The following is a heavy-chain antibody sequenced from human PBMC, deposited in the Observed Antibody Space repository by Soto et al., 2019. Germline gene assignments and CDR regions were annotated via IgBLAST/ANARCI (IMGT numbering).Heavy chain of an antibody. CDR3: ARDLWGYCGTDCYPLDV. J-gene: IGHJ6*02. CDR1: GGSISRYY. CDR2: MYNTGST. D-gene: IGHD2-21*02. V-gene: IGHV4-59*01. Sequence: SETLSLTCTVSGGSISRYYWSWIRQPPGKGLEWIGYMYNTGSTVYNPSFKSRVTISVDTSKNLFSLKLNSVTAADTAVYYCARDLWGYCGTDCYPLDVWGQGTTVTVSS.